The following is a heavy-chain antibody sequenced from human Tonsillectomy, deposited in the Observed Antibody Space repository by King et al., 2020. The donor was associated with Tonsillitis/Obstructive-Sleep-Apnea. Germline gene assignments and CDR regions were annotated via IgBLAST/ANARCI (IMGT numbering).Heavy chain of an antibody. Sequence: VQLQESGPGLVKPSGTLSLTCGVSGGSISSTNWWIWVRQPPGKGLEWIGEIFHSGSTSYNPSLKSRGTISLDKSKNQFSLKLRSVTAAATALYYCGRGGFYGSGSPALYFDYWGQGTLVTVSS. CDR2: IFHSGST. CDR1: GGSISSTNW. CDR3: GRGGFYGSGSPALYFDY. D-gene: IGHD3-10*01. V-gene: IGHV4-4*02. J-gene: IGHJ4*02.